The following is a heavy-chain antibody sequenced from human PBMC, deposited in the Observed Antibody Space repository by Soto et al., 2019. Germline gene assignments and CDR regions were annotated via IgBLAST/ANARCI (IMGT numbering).Heavy chain of an antibody. CDR1: GGSFSGYY. CDR2: INHSGRT. D-gene: IGHD3-3*01. V-gene: IGHV4-34*01. J-gene: IGHJ4*02. CDR3: ASEPFGVVISGYYFDY. Sequence: QVQLQQWGAGLLKPSETLSLTCAVYGGSFSGYYWSWIRQPPGKGLEWIGEINHSGRTNYNPSLKSRITISVDTSKSQCALKLSSVTAADTAVYYCASEPFGVVISGYYFDYWGQGTLVTVSS.